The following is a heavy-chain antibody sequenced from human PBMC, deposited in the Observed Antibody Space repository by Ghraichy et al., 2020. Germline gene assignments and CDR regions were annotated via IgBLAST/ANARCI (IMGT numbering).Heavy chain of an antibody. V-gene: IGHV3-33*01. CDR3: VREFCSGRNCLSPDN. Sequence: GGSLRLSCVVSGFTFRNYGMHWVRQAPGKGLEWVAVIWYDGSQKYYADSVKGRFTVSRDDSKNTLYLEMNSLRAEDTAVYFCVREFCSGRNCLSPDNWGQGTLVTVSS. J-gene: IGHJ4*02. D-gene: IGHD2-15*01. CDR1: GFTFRNYG. CDR2: IWYDGSQK.